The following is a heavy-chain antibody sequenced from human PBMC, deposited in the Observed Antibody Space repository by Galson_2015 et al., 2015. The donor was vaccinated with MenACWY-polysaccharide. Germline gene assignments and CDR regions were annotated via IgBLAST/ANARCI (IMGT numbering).Heavy chain of an antibody. CDR1: GGSINSDDSY. CDR2: IYYSGTT. V-gene: IGHV4-30-4*01. D-gene: IGHD2-15*01. Sequence: TLSLTCTVSGGSINSDDSYWSWIRQPPGKGLEWIGYIYYSGTTYTTPSLKSRVSYSIDTSKEQFSLNLRSVTAADTAMYYCARGRGGYFDSWGQGTLVTVSS. J-gene: IGHJ4*02. CDR3: ARGRGGYFDS.